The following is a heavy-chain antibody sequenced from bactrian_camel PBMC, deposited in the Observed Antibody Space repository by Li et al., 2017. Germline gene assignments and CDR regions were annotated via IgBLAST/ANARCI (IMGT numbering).Heavy chain of an antibody. Sequence: HVQLVESGGGSVQSGGSLRLSCAASGNTHNTVCMGWFRQSPGKERERVASIDKNDFKWYADSVKGRFTISQDSAKNTAYLQMNSLTLEDTAMYYCAAEEKENSRVRRVPMRDQCTGGAQYWGQGTQVTVS. V-gene: IGHV3S53*01. D-gene: IGHD1*01. J-gene: IGHJ4*01. CDR3: AAEEKENSRVRRVPMRDQCTGGAQY. CDR2: IDKNDFK. CDR1: GNTHNTVC.